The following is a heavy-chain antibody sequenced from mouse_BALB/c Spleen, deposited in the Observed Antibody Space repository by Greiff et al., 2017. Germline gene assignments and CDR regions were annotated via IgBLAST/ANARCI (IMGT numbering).Heavy chain of an antibody. CDR3: ARVLGGY. D-gene: IGHD4-1*01. Sequence: VQLKESGPELVKPGASVKISCKASGYSFTGYYMHWVKQSHVKSLEWIGRINPYNGATSYNQNFKDKASLTVDKSSSTAYMELHSLTSEDSAVYYCARVLGGYWGQGTTLTVSS. CDR1: GYSFTGYY. V-gene: IGHV1-31*01. CDR2: INPYNGAT. J-gene: IGHJ2*01.